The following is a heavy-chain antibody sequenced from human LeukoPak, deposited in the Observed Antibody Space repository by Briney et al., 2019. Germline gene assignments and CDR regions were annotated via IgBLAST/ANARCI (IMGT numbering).Heavy chain of an antibody. V-gene: IGHV4-59*08. J-gene: IGHJ4*02. CDR2: ISDIGSI. CDR3: AGHHPRNTVDF. D-gene: IGHD2/OR15-2a*01. Sequence: SETLSLTCTVSGGSISSYYWSWIRQPPGKGLEWIAYISDIGSINYNPSLKSRITISLDTSKNQFSLKLSSVTAADTAVYYCAGHHPRNTVDFWGQGTLVTVSS. CDR1: GGSISSYY.